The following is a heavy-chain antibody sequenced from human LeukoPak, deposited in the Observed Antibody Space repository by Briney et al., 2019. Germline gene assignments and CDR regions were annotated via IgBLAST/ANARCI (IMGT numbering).Heavy chain of an antibody. V-gene: IGHV3-21*01. CDR3: ARDVGSSGWYGGDLFDY. Sequence: GGSLRLSCAASGFAFGDYSMNWVRQAPGKGLEWVSSISSSSSYIYYADSVKGRFTISRDNSKNTLYLQMNSLRAEDTAVYYCARDVGSSGWYGGDLFDYWGQGTLVTVSS. J-gene: IGHJ4*02. CDR2: ISSSSSYI. D-gene: IGHD6-19*01. CDR1: GFAFGDYS.